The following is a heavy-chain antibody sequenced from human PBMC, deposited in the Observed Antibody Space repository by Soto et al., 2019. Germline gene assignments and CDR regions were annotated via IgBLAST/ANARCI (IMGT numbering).Heavy chain of an antibody. CDR3: ARNTYDIGRD. CDR1: GGSFSGYY. D-gene: IGHD3-9*01. V-gene: IGHV4-34*01. Sequence: QVQLQQWGAGLLKPSETLSLTCAVYGGSFSGYYWSWIRQPPGKGLEWIGEINHSGSTNYNPSLKSRVTISVDTSKTQFSLKLSSVTAADTAVYYCARNTYDIGRDWGQGTLVTVSS. J-gene: IGHJ4*02. CDR2: INHSGST.